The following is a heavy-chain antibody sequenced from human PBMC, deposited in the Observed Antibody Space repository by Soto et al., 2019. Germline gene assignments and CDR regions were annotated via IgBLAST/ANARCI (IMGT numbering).Heavy chain of an antibody. V-gene: IGHV3-30*18. Sequence: GGSLRLSCAASGFTFSSYGMHWVRQAPGKGLEWVAVISYDGSNKYYADSVKGRFTISRDNSKNTLYLQMNSLRAEDTAVYYCAKESGEYDSSGYYPATYFDYWGQGTLVTVSS. D-gene: IGHD3-22*01. J-gene: IGHJ4*02. CDR3: AKESGEYDSSGYYPATYFDY. CDR2: ISYDGSNK. CDR1: GFTFSSYG.